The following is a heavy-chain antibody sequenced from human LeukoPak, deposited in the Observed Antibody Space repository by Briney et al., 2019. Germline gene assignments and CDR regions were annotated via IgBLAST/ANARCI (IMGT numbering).Heavy chain of an antibody. CDR1: GGSFSGYY. V-gene: IGHV4-34*01. D-gene: IGHD3-3*01. Sequence: SETLSLTCAVYGGSFSGYYWSWIRQPPGKGLEWIGEINHSGSTNYNPSLKSRVTISVDTSKNQFSLKLSSVTAADTAVFYCARDHDGYMDVWGKGTTVTISS. CDR3: ARDHDGYMDV. CDR2: INHSGST. J-gene: IGHJ6*03.